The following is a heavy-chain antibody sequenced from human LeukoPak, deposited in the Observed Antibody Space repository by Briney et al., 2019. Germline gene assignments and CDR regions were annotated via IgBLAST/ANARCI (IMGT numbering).Heavy chain of an antibody. CDR2: INSDGSST. Sequence: PGGSLRLSCAASGFTSSSYWMHWVRQAPGKGLVWVSRINSDGSSTSYADSVKGRFTISRDNAKNTLYLQMNSLRAEDTAVYYCARNSGSYRKIDYWGQGTLVTVSS. J-gene: IGHJ4*02. D-gene: IGHD1-26*01. V-gene: IGHV3-74*01. CDR3: ARNSGSYRKIDY. CDR1: GFTSSSYW.